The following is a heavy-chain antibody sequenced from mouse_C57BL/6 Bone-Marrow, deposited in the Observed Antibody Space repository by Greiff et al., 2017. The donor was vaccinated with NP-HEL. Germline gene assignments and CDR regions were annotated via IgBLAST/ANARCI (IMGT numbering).Heavy chain of an antibody. CDR2: ISYSGST. J-gene: IGHJ2*01. D-gene: IGHD1-1*01. Sequence: EVQLVESGPGMVKPSQSLSLTCTVTGYSITSGYDWHWIRHFPGNKLEWLGYISYSGSTNYNPSLKSRISITHDTSKNHFFLKLNSVTTEDTATYYCARGTTVAPFFYWGQGTTLTVSS. CDR1: GYSITSGYD. CDR3: ARGTTVAPFFY. V-gene: IGHV3-1*01.